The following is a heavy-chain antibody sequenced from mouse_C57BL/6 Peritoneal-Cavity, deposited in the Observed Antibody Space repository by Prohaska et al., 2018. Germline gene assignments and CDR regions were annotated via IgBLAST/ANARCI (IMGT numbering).Heavy chain of an antibody. CDR3: ARTLFAY. V-gene: IGHV1-26*01. Sequence: LKISCKASGYTFTDYYMNWVKQSHGKSLEWIGDINPNNGGTSYNQKFKGKATLTVDKSSSTAYMELRSLTSEDSAVYYCARTLFAYWGQGTLVTVSA. J-gene: IGHJ3*01. CDR2: INPNNGGT. CDR1: GYTFTDYY.